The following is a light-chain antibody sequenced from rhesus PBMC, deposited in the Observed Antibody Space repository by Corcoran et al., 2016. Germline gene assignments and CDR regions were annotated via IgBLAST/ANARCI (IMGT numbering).Light chain of an antibody. CDR2: AES. V-gene: IGKV1-33*02. J-gene: IGKJ1*01. CDR3: QQGYSTPT. CDR1: QGISNA. Sequence: DIQMSQSPSSLSASVGDKVTITCRASQGISNALAWYQQKPGKAPKLLIYAESSLESGVPSRFSGSRSGTDFTLTISSLQPEDFATYYCQQGYSTPTFGQGTKVEIK.